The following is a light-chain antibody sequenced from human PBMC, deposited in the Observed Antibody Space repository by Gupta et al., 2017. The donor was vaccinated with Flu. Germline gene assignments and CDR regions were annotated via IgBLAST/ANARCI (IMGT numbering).Light chain of an antibody. J-gene: IGLJ1*01. CDR3: SAYTSGSTSYV. V-gene: IGLV2-14*01. CDR1: GSDVGGSNY. Sequence: QSALTQPASVSGSPGQSITISCTGTGSDVGGSNYVSWYQQHTGKAPKLMIYEVSHRPSGVSNRFSGSKSGNTASLTISGLQAEDEADYHCSAYTSGSTSYVFGTGTKVTIL. CDR2: EVS.